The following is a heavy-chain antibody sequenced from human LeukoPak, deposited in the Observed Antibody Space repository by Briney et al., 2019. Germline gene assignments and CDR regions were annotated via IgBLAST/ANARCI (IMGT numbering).Heavy chain of an antibody. D-gene: IGHD3-16*01. J-gene: IGHJ4*02. Sequence: GASVKVSCKASGYTFTSYGISWVRQAPGQRLEWMGWINAGNGNTKYSQEFQGRVTITRDTSASTAYMELSSLRSEDMAVYYCARAPGGMGPWYFDYWGQGTLVTVSS. CDR3: ARAPGGMGPWYFDY. CDR1: GYTFTSYG. V-gene: IGHV1-3*03. CDR2: INAGNGNT.